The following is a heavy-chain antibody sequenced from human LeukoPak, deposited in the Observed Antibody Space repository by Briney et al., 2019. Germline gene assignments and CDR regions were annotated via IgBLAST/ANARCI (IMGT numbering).Heavy chain of an antibody. V-gene: IGHV3-30*04. CDR2: ISYDGSNK. CDR1: GFTFSSYA. CDR3: AGDLDG. J-gene: IGHJ4*02. Sequence: GGSLRLSCAASGFTFSSYAMHWVRQAPGKGLEWVAVISYDGSNKYYADSVKGRFTISRDNSKNTLYLQMNSLRAEDTAVYYCAGDLDGWGQGTLVTVSS. D-gene: IGHD1-1*01.